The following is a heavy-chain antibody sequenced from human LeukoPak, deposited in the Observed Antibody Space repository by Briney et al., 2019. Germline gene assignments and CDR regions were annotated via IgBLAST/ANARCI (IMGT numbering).Heavy chain of an antibody. CDR2: IIPIFGTA. V-gene: IGHV1-69*05. Sequence: SVKVSCKASGGTFSSYAISWVRQAPGQGLEWMGRIIPIFGTANYAQKFQGRVTITTDESTSTAYMELSSLRSEDTAVYYCARDEEMATIMLHYWGQGTLVTVSS. D-gene: IGHD5-24*01. CDR3: ARDEEMATIMLHY. J-gene: IGHJ4*02. CDR1: GGTFSSYA.